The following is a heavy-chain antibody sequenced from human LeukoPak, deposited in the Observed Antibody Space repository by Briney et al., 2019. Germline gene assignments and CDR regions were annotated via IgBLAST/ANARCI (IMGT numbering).Heavy chain of an antibody. V-gene: IGHV3-23*01. Sequence: GGSLRLSCAASGFTFSGYAMSWVRQAPGKGLEWVALIGSNGGETNYADSVKGRFTISRDSSKNTLFLQMDSLRADDTAIYFCAKDGGSFYDLRGYDYWGQGALVTVSS. D-gene: IGHD2/OR15-2a*01. CDR2: IGSNGGET. CDR1: GFTFSGYA. J-gene: IGHJ4*02. CDR3: AKDGGSFYDLRGYDY.